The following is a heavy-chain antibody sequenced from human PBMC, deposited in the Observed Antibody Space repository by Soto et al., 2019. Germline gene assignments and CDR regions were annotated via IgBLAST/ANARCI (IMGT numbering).Heavy chain of an antibody. V-gene: IGHV4-59*01. D-gene: IGHD3-22*01. J-gene: IGHJ4*02. Sequence: SETLSLTCTVSDGSISNFYWSWIRQPPGNGLEWIGYISSSGNTNYNPSLKSRVSISVDTSKNQFSLNLTSVTAADTAVYYCARAPMVLTRSYFDSWGQGTPVTVTS. CDR2: ISSSGNT. CDR3: ARAPMVLTRSYFDS. CDR1: DGSISNFY.